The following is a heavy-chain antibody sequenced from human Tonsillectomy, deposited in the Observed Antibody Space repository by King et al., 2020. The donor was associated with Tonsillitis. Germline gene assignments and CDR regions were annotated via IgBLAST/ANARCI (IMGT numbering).Heavy chain of an antibody. Sequence: VQLVESGGGLVKPGGSLRLSCAASGFTFSTYSMNWVRQAPGKGLEWVSCMNSGSTSIYYADSVKGRFTMSRDNAKNSLYLQMNSLRAEDTAVYYCASEGEGSGSYSLFDYWGQGTLVTVSS. D-gene: IGHD3-10*01. CDR2: MNSGSTSI. CDR1: GFTFSTYS. J-gene: IGHJ4*02. CDR3: ASEGEGSGSYSLFDY. V-gene: IGHV3-21*01.